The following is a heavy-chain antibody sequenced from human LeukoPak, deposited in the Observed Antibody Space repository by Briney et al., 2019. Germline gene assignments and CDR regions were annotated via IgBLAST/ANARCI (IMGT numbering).Heavy chain of an antibody. J-gene: IGHJ5*02. V-gene: IGHV1-69*05. CDR1: GGTFSSYA. D-gene: IGHD2-2*01. CDR3: AREGRCSSTSCYAWFDP. Sequence: SVKVSCKASGGTFSSYAISWVRQAPGQGLEWMGGIIPIFGTANYAQKFQGRVTITTDESTSTAYMELSSLRSEDTAVYYCAREGRCSSTSCYAWFDPWGQGTLVTVSP. CDR2: IIPIFGTA.